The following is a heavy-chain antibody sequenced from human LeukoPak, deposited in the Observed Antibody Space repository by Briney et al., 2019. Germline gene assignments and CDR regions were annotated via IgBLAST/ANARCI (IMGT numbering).Heavy chain of an antibody. CDR2: IYTSGST. D-gene: IGHD5-18*01. Sequence: PSDTLSLTHTVWGRPLRVFYRSWTRQTAGRGLEGIGHIYTSGSTNYTPSLKSRVTMSLDTSKKQLSPKLSSVTAADTAVYYCARVKLSHGYSYGYNPYYFDYWGQGTLVTVSS. CDR3: ARVKLSHGYSYGYNPYYFDY. J-gene: IGHJ4*02. V-gene: IGHV4-4*07. CDR1: GRPLRVFY.